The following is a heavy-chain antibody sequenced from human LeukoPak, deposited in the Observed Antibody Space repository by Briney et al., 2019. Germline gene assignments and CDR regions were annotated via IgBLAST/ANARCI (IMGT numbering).Heavy chain of an antibody. CDR1: GFIFSNYG. CDR2: ISYDGSNK. J-gene: IGHJ4*02. D-gene: IGHD1-26*01. V-gene: IGHV3-30*18. Sequence: PGGSLRLSCAASGFIFSNYGMHWARQAPGKGLEWVAVISYDGSNKYYTDSVKGRFTISRDNSKNTVYLQMNSLRTDDTAVYYCAKAHEKYTGSYWGYYFDSWGQGTLVTVSS. CDR3: AKAHEKYTGSYWGYYFDS.